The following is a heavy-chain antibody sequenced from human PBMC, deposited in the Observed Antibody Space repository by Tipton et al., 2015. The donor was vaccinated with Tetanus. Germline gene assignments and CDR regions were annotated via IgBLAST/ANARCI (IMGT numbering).Heavy chain of an antibody. V-gene: IGHV4-59*01. Sequence: TLSLTCTVSGGSISSYYWSWIRQPPGKGLEWIAYISSSGRTNYNPSLKSRVTISVDTSKNQFSLKLSSVTAADTAVYYCARDGPYVATAMVFDYWGQGTLVTVSS. D-gene: IGHD5-18*01. CDR1: GGSISSYY. J-gene: IGHJ4*02. CDR2: ISSSGRT. CDR3: ARDGPYVATAMVFDY.